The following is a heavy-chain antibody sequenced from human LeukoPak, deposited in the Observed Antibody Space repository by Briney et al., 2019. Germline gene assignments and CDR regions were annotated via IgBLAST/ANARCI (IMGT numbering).Heavy chain of an antibody. Sequence: GGSLRLSCAASGLTFSRHAMSWVRQAPGKGLDWVSSISGSGGSTYYADSVKGRFTISRDNAKNTLYLQMNSLRAEDTAVYYCAKDYGDLKEDFWGQGTLVTVSS. V-gene: IGHV3-23*01. D-gene: IGHD4-17*01. CDR3: AKDYGDLKEDF. J-gene: IGHJ4*02. CDR1: GLTFSRHA. CDR2: ISGSGGST.